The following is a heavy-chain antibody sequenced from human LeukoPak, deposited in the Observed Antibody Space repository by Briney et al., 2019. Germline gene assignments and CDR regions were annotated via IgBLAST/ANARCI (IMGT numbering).Heavy chain of an antibody. CDR2: IIPIFGTT. V-gene: IGHV1-69*13. CDR3: ASLVAVVSGWYYFDY. D-gene: IGHD6-19*01. J-gene: IGHJ4*02. Sequence: SVKVSCKASGGTFSSYAISWVRQAPGQGLEWMGGIIPIFGTTNYAQKFQGRVTITADESTSTAYMELSSLRSEDTAVYYCASLVAVVSGWYYFDYWGQGTLVTVSS. CDR1: GGTFSSYA.